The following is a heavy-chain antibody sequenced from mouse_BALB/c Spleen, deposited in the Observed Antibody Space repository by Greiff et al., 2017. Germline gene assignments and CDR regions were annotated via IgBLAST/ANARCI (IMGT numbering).Heavy chain of an antibody. CDR3: ARWVPYYGSSSHWYFDV. J-gene: IGHJ1*01. V-gene: IGHV3-8*02. D-gene: IGHD1-1*01. CDR2: ISYSGST. CDR1: GDSITSGY. Sequence: VQLKESGPSLVKPSQTLSLTCSVTGDSITSGYWNWIRKFPGNKLEYMGYISYSGSTYYNPSLKSRISITRDTSKNQYYLQLNSVTTEDTATYYCARWVPYYGSSSHWYFDVWGAGTTVTVSS.